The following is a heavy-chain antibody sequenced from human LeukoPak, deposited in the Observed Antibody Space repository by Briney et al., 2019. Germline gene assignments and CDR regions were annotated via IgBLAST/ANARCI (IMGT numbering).Heavy chain of an antibody. CDR1: GFTFDDYT. J-gene: IGHJ4*02. V-gene: IGHV3-43*01. CDR3: TSDILITGAYYFDS. CDR2: ISWDGGST. Sequence: PGGSLRLSCAASGFTFDDYTMHWVRQAPGKGLEWVSLISWDGGSTYYADSVKGRFTISRDNSKNTLYLQMNSLRADDTAVYYCTSDILITGAYYFDSWGQGTLVTVSS. D-gene: IGHD1-20*01.